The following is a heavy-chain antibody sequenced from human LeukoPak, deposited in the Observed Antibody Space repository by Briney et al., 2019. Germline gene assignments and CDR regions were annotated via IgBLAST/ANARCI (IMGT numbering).Heavy chain of an antibody. Sequence: SETLTLTCGVPIVSITNYYWSWIRQPPGKGLEWIGFIYHSGNTNKNPSLTTRVTMSVDTSKTQITLRLSSVTAADTAVYYCAREEGIAAAGALEYWGQGILVTVSS. J-gene: IGHJ4*02. CDR2: IYHSGNT. D-gene: IGHD6-13*01. CDR3: AREEGIAAAGALEY. V-gene: IGHV4-59*01. CDR1: IVSITNYY.